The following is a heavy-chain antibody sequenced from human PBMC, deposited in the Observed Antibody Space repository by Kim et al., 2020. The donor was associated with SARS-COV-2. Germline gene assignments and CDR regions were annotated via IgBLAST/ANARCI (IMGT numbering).Heavy chain of an antibody. CDR2: IHPNSGAT. V-gene: IGHV1-2*02. CDR1: GYTFTGHY. D-gene: IGHD5-12*01. CDR3: ARGRSVMATTPNHFDD. J-gene: IGHJ4*02. Sequence: ASVKVSCTASGYTFTGHYIHWVRQAPGQGLEWMGWIHPNSGATNSAQKFQGRVTMTRETSISTAYMELSSLRSDDTALYYCARGRSVMATTPNHFDDWGRGTLVTVSS.